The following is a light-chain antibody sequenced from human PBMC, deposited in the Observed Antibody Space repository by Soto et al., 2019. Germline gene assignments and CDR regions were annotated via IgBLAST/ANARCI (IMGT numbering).Light chain of an antibody. Sequence: EIVLTQSPGTLSLSAGGGATLSCRASQSVSNNYIAWYQQKPGQAPRLLIHGAFSRATGIPDRFSGSGSGTDFTLTIRKLEPEDFAVYYCQQYCCSPLTFGGGTKVEI. CDR1: QSVSNNY. CDR2: GAF. J-gene: IGKJ4*01. V-gene: IGKV3-20*01. CDR3: QQYCCSPLT.